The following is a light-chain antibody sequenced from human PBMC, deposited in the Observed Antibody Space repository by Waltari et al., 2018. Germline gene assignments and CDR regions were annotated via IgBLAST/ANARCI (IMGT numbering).Light chain of an antibody. CDR1: QGISSY. Sequence: AIQMTQSPPSLSACTGDRVTITCRASQGISSYLAWYQQKSGEAPKLLIYAASTLQSGVPSRFSGSGSGTDFTLTISCLQSEDFATYYCQQYYSYPWTFGQGTKVDIK. CDR2: AAS. J-gene: IGKJ1*01. CDR3: QQYYSYPWT. V-gene: IGKV1-8*01.